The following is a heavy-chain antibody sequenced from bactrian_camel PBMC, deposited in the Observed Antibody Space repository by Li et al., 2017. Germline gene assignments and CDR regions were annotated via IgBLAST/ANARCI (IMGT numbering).Heavy chain of an antibody. J-gene: IGHJ4*01. V-gene: IGHV3S1*01. CDR3: ATYRVGY. CDR2: IHTDGGNT. Sequence: VQLVESGGGSVQAGGSLRLSCAASGVTDSNNCMAWFRQPPGKEREGVAGIHTDGGNTYYADSVKGRFTISRDNAKNTLYLQMNNLKSEDTALYYCATYRVGYWGQGTQVTVS. D-gene: IGHD5*01. CDR1: GVTDSNNC.